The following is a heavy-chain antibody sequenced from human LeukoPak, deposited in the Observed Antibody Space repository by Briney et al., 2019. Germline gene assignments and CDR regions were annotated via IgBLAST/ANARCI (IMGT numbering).Heavy chain of an antibody. J-gene: IGHJ6*04. D-gene: IGHD5-18*01. Sequence: SETLSLTCTVSGGSISSYYWSWIRQPPGKGLEWIGYIYYSGSTNYNPSLKSRVTISVDTSKNQFSLKLSSVTAADTAVYYCARDRTATVSGFRYYYYGMDVWGKGTTVTVSS. CDR3: ARDRTATVSGFRYYYYGMDV. CDR1: GGSISSYY. V-gene: IGHV4-59*01. CDR2: IYYSGST.